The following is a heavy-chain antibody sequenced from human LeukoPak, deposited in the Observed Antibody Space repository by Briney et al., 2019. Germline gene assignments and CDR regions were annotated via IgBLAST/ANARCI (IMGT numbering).Heavy chain of an antibody. CDR2: IYYSGST. Sequence: PSETLSLTCTVSGGSISSYYWSWIRQPPGKGLEWIGYIYYSGSTNYNPSLKSRVTISVDTSKNQFSLKLSSVTAADTAVYYCATYYSDSSAYVHYLDSWGRGTLVTVSS. V-gene: IGHV4-59*01. J-gene: IGHJ4*02. CDR3: ATYYSDSSAYVHYLDS. CDR1: GGSISSYY. D-gene: IGHD3-22*01.